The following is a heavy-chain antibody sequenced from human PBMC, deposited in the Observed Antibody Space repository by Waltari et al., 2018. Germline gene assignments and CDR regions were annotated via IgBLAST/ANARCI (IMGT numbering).Heavy chain of an antibody. CDR1: GGSISSYY. J-gene: IGHJ5*02. Sequence: QVQLQESGPGLVKPSETLSLTCTVSGGSISSYYWSWIRQPPGKGLEWIGYIYYSGCTNYNPALKSRVTISVDTSKNQFSLKLSSVTAADTAVYYCARVPGRARDWFDPWGQGTLVTVSS. V-gene: IGHV4-59*01. CDR2: IYYSGCT. CDR3: ARVPGRARDWFDP.